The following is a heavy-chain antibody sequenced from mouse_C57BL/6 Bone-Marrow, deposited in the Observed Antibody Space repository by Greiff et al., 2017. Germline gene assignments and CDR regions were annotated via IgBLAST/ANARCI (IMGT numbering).Heavy chain of an antibody. Sequence: QVQLQQSGAELVKPGASVKISCKASGYAFSSYWMNWVKQRPGKGLEWIGQIYPGDGDTNYNGKFKGKATLTADKSSSPAYMQPSSLTSEASAVYFCARGELPYYYALDYWGQGTSVTVSS. CDR3: ARGELPYYYALDY. V-gene: IGHV1-80*01. J-gene: IGHJ4*01. CDR1: GYAFSSYW. CDR2: IYPGDGDT.